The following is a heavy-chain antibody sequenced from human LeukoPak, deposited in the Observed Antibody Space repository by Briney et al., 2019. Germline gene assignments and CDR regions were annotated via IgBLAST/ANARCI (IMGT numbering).Heavy chain of an antibody. J-gene: IGHJ4*02. CDR1: GGSISSANSY. CDR2: IYSSGST. Sequence: SETLSLTCSVSGGSISSANSYWSWIRQPAGKGLEWIGRIYSSGSTNYNPSPKSRVTISVDTSKNHFSLRLSSVTAADTAVYYCARSYCGGDCRFDYWGQGTLVTVSS. V-gene: IGHV4-61*02. CDR3: ARSYCGGDCRFDY. D-gene: IGHD2-21*01.